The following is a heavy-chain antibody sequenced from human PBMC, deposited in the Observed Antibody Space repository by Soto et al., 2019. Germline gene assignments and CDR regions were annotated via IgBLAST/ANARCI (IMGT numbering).Heavy chain of an antibody. CDR1: GGSVSSYY. CDR3: ARQGFGPLHDLVDV. CDR2: VHHSWGS. V-gene: IGHV4-59*08. D-gene: IGHD3-10*01. J-gene: IGHJ6*02. Sequence: QVQLQESGPGLVKPSETLSLSCTVSGGSVSSYYWSWFRQSPGKRMEWIGYVHHSWGSSYNPSLQSRVAISLDASKSQFSLKVTSVTATDTAVYYCARQGFGPLHDLVDVWCQGTTVTVSS.